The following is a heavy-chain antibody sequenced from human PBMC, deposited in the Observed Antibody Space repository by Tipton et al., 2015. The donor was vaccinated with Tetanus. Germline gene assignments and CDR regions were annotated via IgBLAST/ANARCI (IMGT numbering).Heavy chain of an antibody. CDR3: ARDLSGDSSGLFDY. V-gene: IGHV3-48*02. CDR2: ISSSSSTI. D-gene: IGHD6-19*01. Sequence: SLRLSCAASGFTFSSYSMNWVRQAPGKGLEWVSYISSSSSTIYYPDSVKGRFTISRDNAKNSLYLQMNSLRDEDTAVYYCARDLSGDSSGLFDYWGQGTLVTVSS. CDR1: GFTFSSYS. J-gene: IGHJ4*02.